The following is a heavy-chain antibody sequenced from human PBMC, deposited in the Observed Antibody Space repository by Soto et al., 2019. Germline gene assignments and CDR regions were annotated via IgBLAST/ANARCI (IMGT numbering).Heavy chain of an antibody. Sequence: QVQLVESGGGVVQPGRSLRLSCAASGFTFSSYAMHWDRQAPGKGLEWVAVISYDGSNKYYADSVKGRFTISRDNSKNTLYQQMNSLRAEDTAVYYCARPKGGAGDDYYYGMVVWGQGTTVTVSS. D-gene: IGHD3-16*01. J-gene: IGHJ6*02. CDR1: GFTFSSYA. V-gene: IGHV3-30-3*01. CDR2: ISYDGSNK. CDR3: ARPKGGAGDDYYYGMVV.